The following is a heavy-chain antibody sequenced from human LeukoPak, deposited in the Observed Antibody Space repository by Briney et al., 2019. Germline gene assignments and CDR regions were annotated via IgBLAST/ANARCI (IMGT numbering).Heavy chain of an antibody. CDR3: AKDVTMIVVVITTHFDY. J-gene: IGHJ4*02. D-gene: IGHD3-22*01. CDR2: ISGSGGST. CDR1: GFTFSSYA. Sequence: GGSLRLSCAASGFTFSSYAMSWVRQAPGKGLEWVSAISGSGGSTYYADSVKGRFTISRDNSKNTLYLQMNSLRAEDTAVHYCAKDVTMIVVVITTHFDYWGQGTLVTVSS. V-gene: IGHV3-23*01.